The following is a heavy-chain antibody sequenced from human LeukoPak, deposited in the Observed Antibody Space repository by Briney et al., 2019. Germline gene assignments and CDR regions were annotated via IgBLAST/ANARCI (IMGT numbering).Heavy chain of an antibody. J-gene: IGHJ4*02. CDR1: NASISRGFH. CDR2: VYHGGNS. Sequence: PSETLSLTCTVSNASISRGFHWGWIRQSPVKGLEWVGNVYHGGNSYSNPPLESRVTILVDTSKNQFSLRLTSVTAADTAVYYCARDPSNNFDFWGQGTLVTVSS. V-gene: IGHV4-38-2*02. D-gene: IGHD2-8*01. CDR3: ARDPSNNFDF.